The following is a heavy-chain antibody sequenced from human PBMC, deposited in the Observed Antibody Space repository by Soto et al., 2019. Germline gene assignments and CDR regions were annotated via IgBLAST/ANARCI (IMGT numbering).Heavy chain of an antibody. CDR3: STSEPLIDAFDI. Sequence: EMQLVESVGGLVKPGGSLRLSCAASGFTFSNAWMNWVRQAPGKGLEWVGRIKIKTDGGTTDYAAPVKGRFTISRDDSKNMLFLHMSSLKTEDSAVYYCSTSEPLIDAFDIWGQGTMVTVSS. CDR1: GFTFSNAW. CDR2: IKIKTDGGTT. V-gene: IGHV3-15*01. J-gene: IGHJ3*02.